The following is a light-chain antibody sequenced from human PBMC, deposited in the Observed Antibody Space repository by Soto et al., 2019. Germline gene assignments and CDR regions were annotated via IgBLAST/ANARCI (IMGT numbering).Light chain of an antibody. V-gene: IGKV3-20*01. Sequence: DIVLTQSPCTLSLSPGERATLSCRASQTVSSGYLAWYQQKHGQAPRLLIYGASSRATGIPDRFSGSGSGTDFTLTISRLEPEDFAVYYCQQYSRSPPTFGHGTKVDIK. CDR3: QQYSRSPPT. J-gene: IGKJ1*01. CDR2: GAS. CDR1: QTVSSGY.